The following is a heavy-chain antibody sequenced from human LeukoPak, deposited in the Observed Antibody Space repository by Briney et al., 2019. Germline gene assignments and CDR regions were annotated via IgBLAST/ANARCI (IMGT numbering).Heavy chain of an antibody. CDR3: ARVDSSGYHFDY. V-gene: IGHV4-30-2*01. Sequence: SETLSLTCAVSGGSISSGGYSWSWIRQPPGKGLERIGYIYHSGSTYYNPSLKSRVTISVDRSKNQFSLKLSSVTAADTAVYYCARVDSSGYHFDYWGQGTLVTVSS. CDR1: GGSISSGGYS. CDR2: IYHSGST. D-gene: IGHD3-22*01. J-gene: IGHJ4*02.